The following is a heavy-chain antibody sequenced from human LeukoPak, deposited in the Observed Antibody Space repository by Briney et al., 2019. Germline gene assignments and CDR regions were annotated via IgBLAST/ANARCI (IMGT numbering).Heavy chain of an antibody. J-gene: IGHJ3*02. D-gene: IGHD2-2*01. Sequence: VSVKVSCKVSGYTLTELSMHWVRQAPGKGLEWMGGFDPEDGETIYAQKFQGRVTMTEDTSTDTAYMELSSLRSEDTAVYYCATRTLYQLLFPDAFDIWGQGTMVTVSS. CDR1: GYTLTELS. CDR2: FDPEDGET. CDR3: ATRTLYQLLFPDAFDI. V-gene: IGHV1-24*01.